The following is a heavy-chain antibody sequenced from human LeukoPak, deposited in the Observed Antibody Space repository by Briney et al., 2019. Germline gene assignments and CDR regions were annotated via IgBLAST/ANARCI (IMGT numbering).Heavy chain of an antibody. V-gene: IGHV3-74*01. D-gene: IGHD3/OR15-3a*01. CDR2: SNSDGSRT. J-gene: IGHJ4*02. Sequence: GGSLRLSCAASGFSFSSYWMHWVRQAPGKGLVWVSRSNSDGSRTYYADSVKGRFTISIDNAKNTLYLQMNSLRPEDTAVYYCARARGNNYGFFDYWGQGILVSVSS. CDR3: ARARGNNYGFFDY. CDR1: GFSFSSYW.